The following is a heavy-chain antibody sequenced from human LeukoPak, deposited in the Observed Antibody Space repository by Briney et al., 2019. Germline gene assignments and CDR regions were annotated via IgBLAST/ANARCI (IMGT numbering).Heavy chain of an antibody. CDR2: IIPIFGTV. D-gene: IGHD3-22*01. V-gene: IGHV1-69*05. CDR1: GGTFSSYA. CDR3: ARDQYDSSGYYYY. J-gene: IGHJ4*02. Sequence: SVKVSCKASGGTFSSYAISWVRQAPGQGLEWMGRIIPIFGTVNYAQKFQGRVTITTDESTSTAYMELSSLRSEDTAVYYCARDQYDSSGYYYYWGQGTLVTVSS.